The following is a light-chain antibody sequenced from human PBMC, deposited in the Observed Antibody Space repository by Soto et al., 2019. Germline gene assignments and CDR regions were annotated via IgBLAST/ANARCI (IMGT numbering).Light chain of an antibody. J-gene: IGKJ4*01. V-gene: IGKV1-5*03. Sequence: DIQMTQSPSTLSASVGDSVTITCRASQSISPWLAWYQQKPGKAPTLLIYKASSLDGGVPSRYSGSGSGPDFNITISSLQPHDFATDYCQQHNTYPLTFGRGTTVDIK. CDR3: QQHNTYPLT. CDR2: KAS. CDR1: QSISPW.